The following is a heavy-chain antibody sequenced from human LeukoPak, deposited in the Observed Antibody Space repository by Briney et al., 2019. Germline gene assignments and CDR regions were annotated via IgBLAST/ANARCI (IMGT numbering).Heavy chain of an antibody. D-gene: IGHD3-22*01. CDR3: AREKGSGYYLDAFDI. CDR1: GGSFSDYY. Sequence: SETLSLTCAVYGGSFSDYYWSWIRQPPGKGLEWIAEINHSGSTNYNPSLKSRVTISVDTSKNQFSLKLSSVTAADTAVYYCAREKGSGYYLDAFDIWGQGTMVTVSS. J-gene: IGHJ3*02. CDR2: INHSGST. V-gene: IGHV4-34*01.